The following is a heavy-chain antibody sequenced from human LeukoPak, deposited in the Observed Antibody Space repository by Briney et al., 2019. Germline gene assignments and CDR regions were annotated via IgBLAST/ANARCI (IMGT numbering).Heavy chain of an antibody. V-gene: IGHV4-30-2*01. CDR3: ARVLAPGYSSSLYYFDY. CDR1: GGSISSGGYS. Sequence: SETLSLTCAVSGGSISSGGYSWSWIRQPPGKGLEWIGYIYHSGSTYYNPSLKSRVTISVDTSKNQFSLKLSSVTAADTAVYYCARVLAPGYSSSLYYFDYWGQGTLVTVSS. CDR2: IYHSGST. J-gene: IGHJ4*02. D-gene: IGHD6-13*01.